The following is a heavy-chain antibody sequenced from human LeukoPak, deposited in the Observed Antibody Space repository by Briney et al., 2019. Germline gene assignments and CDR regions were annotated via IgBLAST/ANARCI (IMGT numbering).Heavy chain of an antibody. D-gene: IGHD3-10*01. Sequence: ASVKVSCKAPGCTFTSYGISWVRQAPGQGLEWMGWISAYNGNTNYAQKLQGRVTMTTDTSTSTAYMELRSLRSEDTAVYYCATEKGGSGSYYSHWGQGTLVTVSS. CDR3: ATEKGGSGSYYSH. CDR1: GCTFTSYG. CDR2: ISAYNGNT. J-gene: IGHJ4*02. V-gene: IGHV1-18*01.